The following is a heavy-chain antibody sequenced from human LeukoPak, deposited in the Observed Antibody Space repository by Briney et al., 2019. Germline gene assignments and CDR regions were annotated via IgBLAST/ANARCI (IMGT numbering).Heavy chain of an antibody. CDR2: ISPNSGGT. CDR3: ARDQRYCSGGSCYPDWFDP. J-gene: IGHJ5*02. D-gene: IGHD2-15*01. CDR1: GYTFTGYH. V-gene: IGHV1-2*02. Sequence: ASVTVSCKATGYTFTGYHMHWVRQPPAQGLEWMGFISPNSGGTNYAQQFQGRVTMTRDTSISTAYMELSRLRSDDTAVYYCARDQRYCSGGSCYPDWFDPWGQGTLVTVSS.